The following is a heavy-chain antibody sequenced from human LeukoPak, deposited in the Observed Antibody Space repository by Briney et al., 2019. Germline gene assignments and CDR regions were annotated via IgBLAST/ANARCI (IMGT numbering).Heavy chain of an antibody. J-gene: IGHJ5*02. CDR2: INHSGST. Sequence: SGTLSLTCAVYGGSFSGYYWSWIRQPPGKGLEWIGEINHSGSTNYNPSLKSRVTISVDTSKNQFSLKLSSVTAADTAVYYCARARGYSGYGRAFAQNNWFDPWGQGTLVTVSS. CDR3: ARARGYSGYGRAFAQNNWFDP. D-gene: IGHD5-12*01. CDR1: GGSFSGYY. V-gene: IGHV4-34*01.